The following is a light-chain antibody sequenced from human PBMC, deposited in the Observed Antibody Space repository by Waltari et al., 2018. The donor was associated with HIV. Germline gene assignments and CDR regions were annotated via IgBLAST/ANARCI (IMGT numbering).Light chain of an antibody. CDR3: AAWDDSLNGYV. Sequence: QSVLTQPPSASGTPGQRVTISCSGSSSNIGNNTVTWYQQPPGTAPKLLIYNINQRPSGVPDRFSGSKSDTSASLAISGLQSEDEADYYCAAWDDSLNGYVFGTGTKVIVL. CDR2: NIN. V-gene: IGLV1-44*01. CDR1: SSNIGNNT. J-gene: IGLJ1*01.